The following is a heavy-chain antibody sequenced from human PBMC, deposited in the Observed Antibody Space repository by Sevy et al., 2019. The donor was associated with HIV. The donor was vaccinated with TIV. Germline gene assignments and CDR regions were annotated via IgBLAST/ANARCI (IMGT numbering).Heavy chain of an antibody. CDR2: ISYDGSKK. V-gene: IGHV3-30*04. CDR3: ARELPSAVTTPFCYYGMDV. Sequence: GGSLRLSCAASGFTFSIYAIHWVRQAPGKGLEWVAVISYDGSKKYYVDSVKGRFTITIDTSKNTRSLQMNSLRPEDTAVDYYARELPSAVTTPFCYYGMDVWGQGTTVTVSS. CDR1: GFTFSIYA. D-gene: IGHD4-17*01. J-gene: IGHJ6*02.